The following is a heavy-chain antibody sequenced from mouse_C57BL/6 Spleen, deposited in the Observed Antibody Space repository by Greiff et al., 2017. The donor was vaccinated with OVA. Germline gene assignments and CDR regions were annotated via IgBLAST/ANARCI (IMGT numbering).Heavy chain of an antibody. Sequence: QVQLKQPGAELVKPGASVKLSCKASGYTFTSYWMHWVKQRPGQGLEWIGMIHPNSGSTNYNEKFKSKATLTVDKSSSTAYMQLSSLTSEDSAVYYCARRGNYVYFDYWGQGTTLTVSS. CDR3: ARRGNYVYFDY. CDR1: GYTFTSYW. V-gene: IGHV1-64*01. D-gene: IGHD2-1*01. J-gene: IGHJ2*01. CDR2: IHPNSGST.